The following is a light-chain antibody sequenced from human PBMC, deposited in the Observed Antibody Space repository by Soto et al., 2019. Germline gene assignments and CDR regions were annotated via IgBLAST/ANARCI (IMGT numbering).Light chain of an antibody. V-gene: IGLV1-44*01. Sequence: QPVLTQPPSASGTPGQRVTISCSGSSSNIGGNTVNWYQQLPGTAPKLLIYGDTLRPSGVPDRFSGSKSGTSASLAISGLQSEDEAEYYCATWDDSLNGVLFGGGTKLTVL. CDR1: SSNIGGNT. CDR2: GDT. J-gene: IGLJ2*01. CDR3: ATWDDSLNGVL.